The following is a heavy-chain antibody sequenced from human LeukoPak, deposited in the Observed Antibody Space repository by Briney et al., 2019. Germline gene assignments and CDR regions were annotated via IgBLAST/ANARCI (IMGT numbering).Heavy chain of an antibody. CDR1: GGTFSSYA. Sequence: SVTVSCKASGGTFSSYAISWVRQAPGQGLEWMGRIIPILGIANYAQKFQGRVTITADKSTSTAYMELTSLRYEDTAVYYCARDEAVAAPLDYWGQGSLVTVSS. CDR2: IIPILGIA. CDR3: ARDEAVAAPLDY. V-gene: IGHV1-69*04. J-gene: IGHJ4*02. D-gene: IGHD6-19*01.